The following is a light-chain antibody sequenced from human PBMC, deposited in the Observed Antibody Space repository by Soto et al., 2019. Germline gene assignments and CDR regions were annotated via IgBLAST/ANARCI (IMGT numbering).Light chain of an antibody. CDR3: QQYGSLSWA. V-gene: IGKV3-20*01. CDR2: GAS. J-gene: IGKJ1*01. CDR1: QSVGSDF. Sequence: EIVLTQSPGTLSLSPGERATLSCRASQSVGSDFLAWYQQRPGQPPRILIFGASGRATGIPDRFSGSGSGTDFTLTISRLEPEDFVVYYCQQYGSLSWAFGQGTKVEIK.